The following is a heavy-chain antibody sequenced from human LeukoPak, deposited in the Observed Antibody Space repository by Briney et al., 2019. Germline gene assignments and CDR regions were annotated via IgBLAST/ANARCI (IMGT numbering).Heavy chain of an antibody. D-gene: IGHD3-10*01. J-gene: IGHJ4*02. CDR2: ISLSSSYI. V-gene: IGHV3-21*01. CDR1: GFTFRSYS. CDR3: AREVLLWFGEPHFDY. Sequence: GGSLRLSCAASGFTFRSYSMHWVRQAPGKGLDWVSSISLSSSYIYYADSVKGRFTISRDNAKNSLYLQMNSLRAEDTAVYYCAREVLLWFGEPHFDYWGQGTLVTVSS.